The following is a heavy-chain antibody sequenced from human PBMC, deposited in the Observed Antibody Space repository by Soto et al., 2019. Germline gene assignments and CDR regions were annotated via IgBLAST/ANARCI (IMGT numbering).Heavy chain of an antibody. Sequence: QVQLQESGPGLVKPSETLSLTCTVSGGSISGYYWSWIRQPPGKGLEWIGYIYYSTNYNPSLKSRVXXXVXXSKNQLSLKLTSVTAADTAVYYCARTSPVAGGFDYWGQGTLVTVSS. CDR1: GGSISGYY. CDR3: ARTSPVAGGFDY. V-gene: IGHV4-59*01. CDR2: IYYST. D-gene: IGHD6-19*01. J-gene: IGHJ4*02.